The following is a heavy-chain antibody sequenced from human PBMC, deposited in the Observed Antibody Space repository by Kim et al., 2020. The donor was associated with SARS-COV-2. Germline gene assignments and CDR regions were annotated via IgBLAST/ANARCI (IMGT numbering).Heavy chain of an antibody. V-gene: IGHV3-11*03. CDR3: ARYYGSGSYYGDAFDI. D-gene: IGHD3-10*01. Sequence: SVKGRFTISRDNAKNSLYLQMNSLRAEDTAVYYCARYYGSGSYYGDAFDIWGQGTMVTVSS. J-gene: IGHJ3*02.